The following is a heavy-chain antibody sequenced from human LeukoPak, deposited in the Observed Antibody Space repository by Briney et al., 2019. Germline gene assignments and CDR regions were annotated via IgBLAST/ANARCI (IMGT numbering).Heavy chain of an antibody. J-gene: IGHJ4*02. V-gene: IGHV3-30-3*01. CDR2: ISYDGSNK. CDR1: GFTFSSYA. Sequence: PGGSLRLSCAASGFTFSSYAMHWVRQAPGKGLEWVVVISYDGSNKYYADSVKGRFTISRDNSKNTLYLQMNSLRAEDTAVYYCARGEGYGDYWGQGTLVTVSS. D-gene: IGHD5-12*01. CDR3: ARGEGYGDY.